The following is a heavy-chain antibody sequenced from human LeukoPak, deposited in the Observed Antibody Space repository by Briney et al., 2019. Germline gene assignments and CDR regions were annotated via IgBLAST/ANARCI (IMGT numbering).Heavy chain of an antibody. CDR1: GYTFTSYY. CDR3: ARARSPLPVGVHAFDI. D-gene: IGHD2-15*01. Sequence: GASVKVSCKASGYTFTSYYMHWVRQAPGQGLEWMGIINPSGGSTSYAQKFQGRVTMTRDMSTSTVYMDLSSLRSEDTAVYYCARARSPLPVGVHAFDIWGQGTMVTVSS. J-gene: IGHJ3*02. V-gene: IGHV1-46*01. CDR2: INPSGGST.